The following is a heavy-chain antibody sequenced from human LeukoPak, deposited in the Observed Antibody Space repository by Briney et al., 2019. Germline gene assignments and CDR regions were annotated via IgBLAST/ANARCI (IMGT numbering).Heavy chain of an antibody. J-gene: IGHJ6*02. Sequence: GESLKISCKGSGYSFTSYWIGWVRQMPGKGLEWMGIIYPGDSDTRYSPSFQGQVTISADKSISTASLQWSSLKASDTAMYYCASTKENYYGSGTPGKYYYYYYGMDVWGQGTTVTVSS. D-gene: IGHD3-10*01. CDR3: ASTKENYYGSGTPGKYYYYYYGMDV. CDR2: IYPGDSDT. V-gene: IGHV5-51*01. CDR1: GYSFTSYW.